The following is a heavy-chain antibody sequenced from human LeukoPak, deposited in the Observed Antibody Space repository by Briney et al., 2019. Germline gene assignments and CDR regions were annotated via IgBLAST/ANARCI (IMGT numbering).Heavy chain of an antibody. D-gene: IGHD2-2*01. CDR1: GYSFTTYW. CDR3: RAYCSSTSCYPSYFDY. CDR2: IYPADSTA. V-gene: IGHV5-51*01. J-gene: IGHJ4*02. Sequence: KLGESLKISCKASGYSFTTYWIGWVRQVPGKGLEWVGIIYPADSTAKYSPSFQGQVTISVDKSISTAYLQWSSLKASDTAMYYCRAYCSSTSCYPSYFDYWGQGTLVTVSS.